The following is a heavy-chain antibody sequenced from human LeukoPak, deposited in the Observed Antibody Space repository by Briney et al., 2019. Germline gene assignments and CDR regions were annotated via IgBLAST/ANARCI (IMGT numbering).Heavy chain of an antibody. V-gene: IGHV1-18*01. J-gene: IGHJ4*02. CDR2: ISGYDGNT. CDR1: GYTFSNYG. D-gene: IGHD6-19*01. CDR3: VRDIAVAGTNGDY. Sequence: ASVKASCKASGYTFSNYGISWVRQAPGQGLEWMGWISGYDGNTKYAQKVQGRVSMTTDTSTNTAYMELRSLRSDDTAVYYCVRDIAVAGTNGDYWGQGTLVTVSS.